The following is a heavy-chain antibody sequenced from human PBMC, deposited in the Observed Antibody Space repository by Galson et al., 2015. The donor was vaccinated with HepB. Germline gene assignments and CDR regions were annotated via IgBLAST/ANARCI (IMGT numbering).Heavy chain of an antibody. V-gene: IGHV3-21*06. CDR3: ARDPGRLAARPFDF. D-gene: IGHD6-6*01. CDR2: ITPDGDDI. Sequence: SLRLSCAASGFNFKTYTINWVRQTPGKGLEWVSSITPDGDDIYYADSMKARFTISRDNSKNSVFLHMNSLRGDDTALYFCARDPGRLAARPFDFWGQGTQVTVSS. J-gene: IGHJ4*02. CDR1: GFNFKTYT.